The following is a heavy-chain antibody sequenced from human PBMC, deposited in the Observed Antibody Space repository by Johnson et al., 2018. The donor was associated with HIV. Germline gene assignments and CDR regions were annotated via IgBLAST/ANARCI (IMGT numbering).Heavy chain of an antibody. CDR1: GFTFSSYA. CDR3: AREGNWNDGYDAFDI. CDR2: ISSNGGST. Sequence: EVQLVESGGGLVQPGGSLRLSCAASGFTFSSYAMHWVRQAPGKGLEYVSAISSNGGSTYYANSVKGRFTISRDNSKNTLYLQMGSLRAEDMAVYYCAREGNWNDGYDAFDIWGQGTMVTVSS. D-gene: IGHD1-20*01. V-gene: IGHV3-64*01. J-gene: IGHJ3*02.